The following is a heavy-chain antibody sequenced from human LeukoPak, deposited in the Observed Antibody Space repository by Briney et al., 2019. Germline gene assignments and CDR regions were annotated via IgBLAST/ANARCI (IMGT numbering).Heavy chain of an antibody. CDR2: ISYDGGNK. J-gene: IGHJ4*02. V-gene: IGHV3-30*04. D-gene: IGHD3-3*01. Sequence: HPGRSLRLSCAASGFTFSSYAMHWVRQAPGKGLEWVAVISYDGGNKYYADSMKGRFTISRDNSKNTLYLQMNSLRAEDTAVYYFAGGNDCWRVLAYFDSRGQGSLATVS. CDR1: GFTFSSYA. CDR3: AGGNDCWRVLAYFDS.